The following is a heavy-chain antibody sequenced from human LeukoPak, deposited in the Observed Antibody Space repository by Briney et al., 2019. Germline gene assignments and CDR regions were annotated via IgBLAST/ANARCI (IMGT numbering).Heavy chain of an antibody. J-gene: IGHJ4*02. D-gene: IGHD2-2*01. CDR2: IIPIFGTA. Sequence: SVKVSCKTSGYTFSNYFMHWVRQAPGQGLEWMGGIIPIFGTANYAQKFQGRVTITADESTSTAYMELSSLRSEDTAVYYCARAGTRTGIVVVPAAYWGQGTLVTVSS. CDR3: ARAGTRTGIVVVPAAY. V-gene: IGHV1-69*13. CDR1: GYTFSNYF.